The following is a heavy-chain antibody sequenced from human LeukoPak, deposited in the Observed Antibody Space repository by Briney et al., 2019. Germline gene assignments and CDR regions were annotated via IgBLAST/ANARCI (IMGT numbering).Heavy chain of an antibody. CDR3: ARITYGDNHFDI. CDR1: GGSISYYY. J-gene: IGHJ3*02. Sequence: ASETLSLSCTVSGGSISYYYWSWIRQPPGKGLEWIGYIYYSGSTNYNPSLKSRVTISVDTSKNQFSLKLNSVTAADTAVYYCARITYGDNHFDIWGQGTMVTVSS. D-gene: IGHD4-23*01. CDR2: IYYSGST. V-gene: IGHV4-59*01.